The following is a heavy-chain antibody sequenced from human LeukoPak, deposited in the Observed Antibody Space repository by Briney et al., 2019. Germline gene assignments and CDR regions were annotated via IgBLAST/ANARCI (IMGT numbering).Heavy chain of an antibody. V-gene: IGHV3-48*01. CDR2: ISGSSSTI. Sequence: SGGSLRLSCAASGFTFSSYSMNWVRQAPGKGLEWVSYISGSSSTIYYADSVKGRFTISRDNAKNSLYLQMNSLRAEDTAVYYCARDPSSWYYYYMDVWGKGTTVTVSS. D-gene: IGHD6-13*01. CDR3: ARDPSSWYYYYMDV. CDR1: GFTFSSYS. J-gene: IGHJ6*03.